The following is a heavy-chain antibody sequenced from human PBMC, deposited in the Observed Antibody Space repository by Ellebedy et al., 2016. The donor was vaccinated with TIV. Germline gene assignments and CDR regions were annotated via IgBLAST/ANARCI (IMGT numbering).Heavy chain of an antibody. Sequence: GESLKISXAASGFTFSSYGMHWVRQAPGKGLEWVAVIWYDGSNKYYADSVKGRFTISRDNSKNTLYLQMNSLRAEDTAVYYCARDWGIYDSSGYIEYWGQGTLVTVSS. D-gene: IGHD3-22*01. V-gene: IGHV3-33*01. CDR2: IWYDGSNK. J-gene: IGHJ4*02. CDR1: GFTFSSYG. CDR3: ARDWGIYDSSGYIEY.